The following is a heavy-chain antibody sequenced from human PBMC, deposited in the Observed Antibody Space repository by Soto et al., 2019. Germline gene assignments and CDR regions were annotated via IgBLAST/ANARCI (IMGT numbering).Heavy chain of an antibody. CDR1: GGSLSSGGYY. J-gene: IGHJ4*02. D-gene: IGHD5-18*01. CDR3: ARDIRPDTAMVYFDY. V-gene: IGHV4-61*08. CDR2: IYYSGST. Sequence: LSLTCTVSGGSLSSGGYYWSWIRQHPGKGLEWIGYIYYSGSTNYNPSLKSRVTISVDTSKNQFSLKLSSVTAADTAVYYCARDIRPDTAMVYFDYWGQGTLVTVSS.